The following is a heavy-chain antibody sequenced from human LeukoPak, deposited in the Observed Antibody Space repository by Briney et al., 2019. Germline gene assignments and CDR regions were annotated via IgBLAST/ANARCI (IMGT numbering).Heavy chain of an antibody. CDR1: GFTFSSYA. Sequence: GVGLRLSCAASGFTFSSYAMSWVRQAPGKGLEWVSAISGSGGDTYYADSVKGRFTISRDNSKNTLYLQMSSLRAEDTAVYYCAKDLGSVVTPPSLDFWGQGTLVTVSS. J-gene: IGHJ4*02. CDR2: ISGSGGDT. V-gene: IGHV3-23*01. D-gene: IGHD4-23*01. CDR3: AKDLGSVVTPPSLDF.